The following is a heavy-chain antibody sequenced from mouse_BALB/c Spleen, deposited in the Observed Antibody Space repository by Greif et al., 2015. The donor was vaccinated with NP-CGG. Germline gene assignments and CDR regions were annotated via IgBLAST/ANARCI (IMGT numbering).Heavy chain of an antibody. D-gene: IGHD1-1*01. CDR3: ARHPLTTGYAMDY. CDR2: ISNGGGST. J-gene: IGHJ4*01. Sequence: EVKLMESGGGLVQPGGSLKLSCATSGFTFSDYYMYWVRQTPEKRLEWVAYISNGGGSTYYPDTVKGRFTISRDNAKNTLYLQMSRLKSEDTAMYYCARHPLTTGYAMDYWGQGTSVTVSS. CDR1: GFTFSDYY. V-gene: IGHV5-12*02.